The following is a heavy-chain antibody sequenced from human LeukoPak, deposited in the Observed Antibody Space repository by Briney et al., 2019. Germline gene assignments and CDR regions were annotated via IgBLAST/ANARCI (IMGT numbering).Heavy chain of an antibody. V-gene: IGHV1-18*01. CDR2: ISAYNGNT. D-gene: IGHD1-26*01. Sequence: GASVMVSCKASGYTFTSYGISWVRQAPGQGLEWMGWISAYNGNTNYAQKLQGRVTMTTDTSTSTAYMELRSLRSDDTAVYYCARLPELVEATPFDYWGQGALVTVSS. J-gene: IGHJ4*02. CDR3: ARLPELVEATPFDY. CDR1: GYTFTSYG.